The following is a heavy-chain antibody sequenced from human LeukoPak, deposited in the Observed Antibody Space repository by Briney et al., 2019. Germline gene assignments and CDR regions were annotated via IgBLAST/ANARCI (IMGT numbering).Heavy chain of an antibody. D-gene: IGHD4-17*01. CDR3: ARSQFGDYGGFDY. J-gene: IGHJ4*02. Sequence: ASVKVSCKASGYTFTGYYMYWVRQAPGQGLEWMGWINPNSGGTKYAQKFQGRVTMTRDTSISTAYMELSSLRSDDTAVYFCARSQFGDYGGFDYWGLGTLVTVSS. CDR1: GYTFTGYY. CDR2: INPNSGGT. V-gene: IGHV1-2*02.